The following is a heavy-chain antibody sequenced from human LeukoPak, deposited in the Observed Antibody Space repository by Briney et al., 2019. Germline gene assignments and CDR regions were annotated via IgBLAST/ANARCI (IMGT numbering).Heavy chain of an antibody. D-gene: IGHD2-8*01. J-gene: IGHJ5*02. CDR1: GYTFTGYY. Sequence: ASVRVSCKASGYTFTGYYMHWVRQAPGQGLEWMGWINPNSGGTNYAQKFQGRVTMTRDTSISTAYMELSRLRSDDTAVYYCARDPYCTNGVCYSSSGFDPWGQGTLVTVSS. CDR3: ARDPYCTNGVCYSSSGFDP. CDR2: INPNSGGT. V-gene: IGHV1-2*02.